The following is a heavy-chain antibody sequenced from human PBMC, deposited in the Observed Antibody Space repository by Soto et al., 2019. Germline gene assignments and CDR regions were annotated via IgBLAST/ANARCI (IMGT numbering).Heavy chain of an antibody. CDR2: IYFSGST. Sequence: SETLSLTCTVSGGSISSSSYYWGWIRQPPGKGLEWIGSIYFSGSTYYNPSLQSRVTISVDTSKNQFSLKLSSVTAADTAIYYCVRSVILSGGSYKGLIRLHYFDTWGPGTLVTVSS. V-gene: IGHV4-39*07. CDR1: GGSISSSSYY. CDR3: VRSVILSGGSYKGLIRLHYFDT. D-gene: IGHD3-3*01. J-gene: IGHJ4*02.